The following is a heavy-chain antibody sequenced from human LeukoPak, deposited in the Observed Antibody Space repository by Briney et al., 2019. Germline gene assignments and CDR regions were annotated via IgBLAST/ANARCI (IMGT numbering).Heavy chain of an antibody. J-gene: IGHJ4*02. CDR3: ARAGYCSGGSCKRDYFDY. CDR1: GYTFTGYY. Sequence: GASVKVSCKASGYTFTGYYMHWVRQAPGQGLEWMGWINPNSGGTNYAQKFQGRVTMTRDTSISTAYMELSRLRSDDTAVYYCARAGYCSGGSCKRDYFDYWGQGTLVTVSS. V-gene: IGHV1-2*02. D-gene: IGHD2-15*01. CDR2: INPNSGGT.